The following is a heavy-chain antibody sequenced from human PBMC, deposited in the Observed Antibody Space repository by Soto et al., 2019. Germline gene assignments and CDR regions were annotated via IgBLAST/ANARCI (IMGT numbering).Heavy chain of an antibody. CDR3: ASSGGGEDY. J-gene: IGHJ4*02. CDR2: IYHSGST. Sequence: QVQLQESGPGLVKPSGTLSLTCAVSGGSISSSHWWTWVRQPPGKGLEWIGEIYHSGSTNYNPSLKSRVTISVDTSRNQFSPNLSSGPAADTAVYYCASSGGGEDYWGQGTLVTVSS. V-gene: IGHV4-4*02. CDR1: GGSISSSHW. D-gene: IGHD3-16*01.